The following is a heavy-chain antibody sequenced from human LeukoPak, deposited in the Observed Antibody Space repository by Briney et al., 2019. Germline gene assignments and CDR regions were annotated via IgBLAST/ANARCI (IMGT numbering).Heavy chain of an antibody. CDR2: IYTTGST. V-gene: IGHV4-61*02. J-gene: IGHJ4*02. Sequence: SETLSLTCTVSGVSIANTFYYWNWLRQPAGQGLEWIGRIYTTGSTDYNPSLTSRLPLSLDPARNQFSLKLRSVPPAHTAVYYCARRQDGHDYWGQGTLVTVSS. CDR3: ARRQDGHDY. CDR1: GVSIANTFYY.